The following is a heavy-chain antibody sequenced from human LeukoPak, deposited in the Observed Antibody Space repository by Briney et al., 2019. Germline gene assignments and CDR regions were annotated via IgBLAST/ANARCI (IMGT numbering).Heavy chain of an antibody. V-gene: IGHV1-69*08. J-gene: IGHJ5*02. CDR3: TRVNLRGIQYNWFDP. CDR1: GGTLNSHI. D-gene: IGHD1-26*01. CDR2: ITPIIDTA. Sequence: SVKVSCKTSGGTLNSHIFSWVRQAPGHGLEWMGKITPIIDTAKYSKKFHGRVTITADKSTTTVYMELSSLKSGDTAVYYYTRVNLRGIQYNWFDPWGQGTLVTVSS.